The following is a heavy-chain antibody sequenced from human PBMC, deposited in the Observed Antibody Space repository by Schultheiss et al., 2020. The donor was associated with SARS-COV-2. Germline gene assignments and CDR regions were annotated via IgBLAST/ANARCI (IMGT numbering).Heavy chain of an antibody. V-gene: IGHV4-34*01. Sequence: SQTLSLTCAVYGGSFSGYYWSWIRQPPGKGLEWIGEINHSGSTNYNPSLKSRVTISVDTSKNQFSLKLSSVTAADTAVYYCAKWPPYSSSSAFSDYWGQGTLVTVAS. J-gene: IGHJ4*02. CDR2: INHSGST. CDR3: AKWPPYSSSSAFSDY. CDR1: GGSFSGYY. D-gene: IGHD6-6*01.